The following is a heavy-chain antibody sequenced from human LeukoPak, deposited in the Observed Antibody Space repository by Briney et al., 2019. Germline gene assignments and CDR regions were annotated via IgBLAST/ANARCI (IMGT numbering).Heavy chain of an antibody. D-gene: IGHD6-19*01. Sequence: GGSLRLSCAASGFTFSSYGMSWVRQAPGKGLEWVSAISGSGGSTYYADSVKGRFTISRDNSKNTLYLQMNSLRSEDTAVYYCATSKTIAVAGDFDYWGQGTLVTVSS. CDR3: ATSKTIAVAGDFDY. CDR2: ISGSGGST. V-gene: IGHV3-23*01. J-gene: IGHJ4*02. CDR1: GFTFSSYG.